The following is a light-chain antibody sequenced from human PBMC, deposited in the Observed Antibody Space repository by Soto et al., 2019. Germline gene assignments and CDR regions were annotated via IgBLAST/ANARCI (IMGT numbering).Light chain of an antibody. J-gene: IGKJ5*01. CDR1: QSVSSN. CDR3: QQYSNWPIT. Sequence: EIVMTQSPATLSVSPGERVTLSCRASQSVSSNLAWYQQKPGQAPGLLIYGASTRATGIPARFSGSGSETEFTLTISSLQSEDFAVYHCQQYSNWPITFGQGIRLEIK. V-gene: IGKV3-15*01. CDR2: GAS.